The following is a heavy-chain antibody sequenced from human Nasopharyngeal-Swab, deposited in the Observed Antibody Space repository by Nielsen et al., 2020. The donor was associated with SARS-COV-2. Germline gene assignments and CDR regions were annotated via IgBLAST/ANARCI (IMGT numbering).Heavy chain of an antibody. CDR1: GFTFDDYA. CDR3: ASRGGAAAGGQAFDI. D-gene: IGHD6-13*01. V-gene: IGHV3-9*01. J-gene: IGHJ3*02. CDR2: ISWNSGSI. Sequence: LRLSCAASGFTFDDYAMHWVRQAPGKGLEWVSGISWNSGSIGYADSVKGRFTISRDNAKNSLYLQMNSLRAEDTALYYCASRGGAAAGGQAFDIWGQGTMVTVSS.